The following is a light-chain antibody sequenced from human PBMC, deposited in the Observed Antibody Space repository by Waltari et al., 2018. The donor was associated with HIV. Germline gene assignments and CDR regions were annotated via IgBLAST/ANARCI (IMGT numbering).Light chain of an antibody. Sequence: SYELTQPPSVSVSPGQTASITCSGDKLGDKYACWYQQKPGQSPVLVIYQDSKRPSRIPERFSGSNSGNTATLTISGTQARDEADYYCQAWDSSTGVFGTGTKVTVL. J-gene: IGLJ1*01. V-gene: IGLV3-1*01. CDR1: KLGDKY. CDR3: QAWDSSTGV. CDR2: QDS.